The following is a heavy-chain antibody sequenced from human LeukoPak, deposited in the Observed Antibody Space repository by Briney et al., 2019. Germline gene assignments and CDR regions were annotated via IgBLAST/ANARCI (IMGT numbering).Heavy chain of an antibody. CDR2: IGAYNGNT. V-gene: IGHV1-18*01. CDR3: ARGEQWLATPSVLDY. CDR1: GYTFTSYG. D-gene: IGHD6-19*01. J-gene: IGHJ4*02. Sequence: ASVKLSCKASGYTFTSYGISWVRQAPGQGHEWMGWIGAYNGNTNYAQKLQGRVTMTTDTSTSTAYMELRSLRSDDTAVYYCARGEQWLATPSVLDYWGQGTLVTVSS.